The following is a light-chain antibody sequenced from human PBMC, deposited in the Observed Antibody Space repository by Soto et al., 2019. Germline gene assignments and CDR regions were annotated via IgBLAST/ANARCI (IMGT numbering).Light chain of an antibody. CDR2: DVN. CDR3: TSGTTSPPMK. J-gene: IGLJ2*01. CDR1: SSDIGAYNF. Sequence: QSALTQPASVSGSPGQSITISCTGTSSDIGAYNFVSWYQQHPGKAPKLMLYDVNIRPSGVSNHFSGSKSGNTASLPFSGLKAEDGADYYCTSGTTSPPMKFGGGTKFTVL. V-gene: IGLV2-14*03.